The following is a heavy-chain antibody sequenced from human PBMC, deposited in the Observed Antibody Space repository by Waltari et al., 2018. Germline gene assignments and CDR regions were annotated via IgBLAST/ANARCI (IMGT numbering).Heavy chain of an antibody. J-gene: IGHJ5*02. Sequence: EVQLVESGGGLVQPGGSLRLSCEVSGFTFTSFSMTWVRQAPGKGLDWVATISDSGSLTYYADSVKGRFTISRDNSKKTLYLQMNGLRAEDTAVYYCAKQADHGDHVVGNWFDPWGQGILVTVSS. D-gene: IGHD4-17*01. CDR2: ISDSGSLT. CDR3: AKQADHGDHVVGNWFDP. CDR1: GFTFTSFS. V-gene: IGHV3-23*04.